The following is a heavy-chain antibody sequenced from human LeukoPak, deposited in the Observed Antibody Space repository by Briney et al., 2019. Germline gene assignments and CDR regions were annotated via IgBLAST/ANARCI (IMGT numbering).Heavy chain of an antibody. CDR3: ARVAVGNDN. CDR1: GYSFTGYG. V-gene: IGHV1-18*01. J-gene: IGHJ4*02. D-gene: IGHD6-19*01. Sequence: ASVKVSCKTSGYSFTGYGISWVRQAPGQGLEWMGWISNYNGDTDYAQNFRGRVTLTTDTSTSTAYMELRSLTSDDTAVYYCARVAVGNDNWGQGTLVTVSS. CDR2: ISNYNGDT.